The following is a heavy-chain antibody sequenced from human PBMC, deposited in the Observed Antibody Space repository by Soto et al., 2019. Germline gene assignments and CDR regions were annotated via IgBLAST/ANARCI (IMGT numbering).Heavy chain of an antibody. D-gene: IGHD1-1*01. Sequence: QVHLVQSGAEVKKPGASVKVSCKASGYTFTSYGITWVRQAPGQGLEWMGWISAHTGNTDYAQKLQGRVIVTRDTSTSTAYMELRSLRSDDTAVYYCARGRYGDYWGQGARVTVSS. CDR2: ISAHTGNT. V-gene: IGHV1-18*01. J-gene: IGHJ4*02. CDR3: ARGRYGDY. CDR1: GYTFTSYG.